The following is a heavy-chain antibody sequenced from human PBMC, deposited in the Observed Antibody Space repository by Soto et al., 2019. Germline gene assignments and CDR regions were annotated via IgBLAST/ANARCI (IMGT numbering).Heavy chain of an antibody. J-gene: IGHJ4*02. CDR1: GGSVSRNIYY. CDR3: ARGYAYHSRGYLLDY. Sequence: PSETLSLTCSVSGGSVSRNIYYWTWIRQHPGKGPEWIGHIYYSGSTYYNPSLKSRVTISLDMSKNQFSLKLTSVSAADTAVYYCARGYAYHSRGYLLDYWGPGPLVTVSS. V-gene: IGHV4-31*03. D-gene: IGHD3-22*01. CDR2: IYYSGST.